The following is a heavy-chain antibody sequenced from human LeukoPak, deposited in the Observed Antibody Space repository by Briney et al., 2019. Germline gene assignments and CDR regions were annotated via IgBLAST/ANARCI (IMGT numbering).Heavy chain of an antibody. CDR1: GFTFDDYA. J-gene: IGHJ3*02. CDR2: ISWNSGSI. CDR3: AKWALDAFDI. Sequence: LRLSCAASGFTFDDYAMHWVRQAPGKGLEWVSGISWNSGSIGYADSVKGRFTISRDNAKNSLYLQMNSLRAEDTALYYCAKWALDAFDIWGQGTMVTVSS. V-gene: IGHV3-9*01. D-gene: IGHD1-1*01.